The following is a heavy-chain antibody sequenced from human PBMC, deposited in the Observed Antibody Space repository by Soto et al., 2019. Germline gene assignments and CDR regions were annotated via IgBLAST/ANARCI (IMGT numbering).Heavy chain of an antibody. CDR3: VRDRADFSSTYYHYFSV. V-gene: IGHV4-4*07. J-gene: IGHJ2*01. CDR1: GTSVRYFY. CDR2: IYSTGTT. Sequence: PSETLSLTCKVSGTSVRYFYWSWIRQSAGKGLEWIGRIYSTGTTNFNPSLKSRLTMSMDMSKNQVSLNLTSVTAADTAVYYCVRDRADFSSTYYHYFSVWGRGTLVTVS. D-gene: IGHD6-13*01.